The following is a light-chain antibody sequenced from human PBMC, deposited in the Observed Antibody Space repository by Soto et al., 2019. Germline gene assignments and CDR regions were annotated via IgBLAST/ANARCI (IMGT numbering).Light chain of an antibody. CDR3: QQRSNWIT. J-gene: IGKJ5*01. V-gene: IGKV3-11*01. CDR2: DAS. Sequence: EIVMTQSPGTLSLSPGERATLSCRASQTLTSTYLAWYQQKPGQAPRLLIYDASNRATGIPARFSGSGSGTDFTLTITSLEPEDFAVYCCQQRSNWITFGQGTRGE. CDR1: QTLTSTY.